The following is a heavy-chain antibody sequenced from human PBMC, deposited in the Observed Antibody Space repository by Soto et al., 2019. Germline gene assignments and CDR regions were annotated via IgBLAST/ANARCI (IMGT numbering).Heavy chain of an antibody. J-gene: IGHJ6*02. CDR1: GFTFSSYG. Sequence: QVQLVESGGGVVQPGRSLRLSCAASGFTFSSYGMHWVRQAPGKGLEWVAVIWYDGSNKYYADSVKGRFTISRDNSKNTLYLQMNSLRAEDTAVYYCARERVGSGGDCYGYYYYGMDVWGQGTTVTVSS. CDR2: IWYDGSNK. V-gene: IGHV3-33*01. D-gene: IGHD2-21*02. CDR3: ARERVGSGGDCYGYYYYGMDV.